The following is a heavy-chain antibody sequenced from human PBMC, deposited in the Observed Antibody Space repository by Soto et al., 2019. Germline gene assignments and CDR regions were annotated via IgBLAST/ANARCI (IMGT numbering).Heavy chain of an antibody. D-gene: IGHD4-17*01. CDR2: ISYSGSNK. J-gene: IGHJ6*02. CDR3: SKDSGDHGLSGALDV. CDR1: GFTFSSSG. Sequence: QVQLVESGGGVVQPGRSLRLSCAASGFTFSSSGMHWVRQAPGKGLEWVAFISYSGSNKYYADSVKGRFTINRDDSKNTLYLQMNSLRAEDTAVYYCSKDSGDHGLSGALDVWGQGTTVTVSS. V-gene: IGHV3-30*18.